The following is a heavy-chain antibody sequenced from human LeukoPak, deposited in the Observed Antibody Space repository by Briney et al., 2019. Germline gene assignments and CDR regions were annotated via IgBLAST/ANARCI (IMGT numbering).Heavy chain of an antibody. CDR1: GLTFSSYG. D-gene: IGHD3-22*01. CDR3: AKDLLDGYYYDSSGYQYFQH. CDR2: IRYVGSNK. Sequence: GGSLRLSCAASGLTFSSYGMHWVRPAPCKGPEWVASIRYVGSNKYYADSVKGRFTISRDNSKNTLYLQVNTLRAEDTAVYYCAKDLLDGYYYDSSGYQYFQHWGQGTLVTVSS. J-gene: IGHJ1*01. V-gene: IGHV3-30*02.